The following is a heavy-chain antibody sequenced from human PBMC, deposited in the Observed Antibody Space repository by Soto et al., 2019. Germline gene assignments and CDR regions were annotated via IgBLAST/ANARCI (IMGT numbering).Heavy chain of an antibody. Sequence: GGSLRLSCSASGFTFSSYAMHWVRQAPGKGLEYVSAISSNGGSTYYADSVKGRFTISRDNSKNTLYLQMSSLRAEDTAVYYCVKDAARIMITFGGVIAPYYFDYWGQGTLVTVSS. D-gene: IGHD3-16*02. V-gene: IGHV3-64D*08. CDR1: GFTFSSYA. CDR3: VKDAARIMITFGGVIAPYYFDY. CDR2: ISSNGGST. J-gene: IGHJ4*02.